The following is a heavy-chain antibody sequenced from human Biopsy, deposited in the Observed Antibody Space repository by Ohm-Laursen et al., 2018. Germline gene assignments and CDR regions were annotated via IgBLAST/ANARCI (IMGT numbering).Heavy chain of an antibody. CDR3: ARATNSTGWPYYYFYGMDV. CDR1: GGSISSDY. Sequence: SDTLSLACTASGGSISSDYWSWIRQTPGKGLEWIGYIYYSGSTNYNPSLKSRVTISVDTSKNQFSLRLNSVTAADTALYYCARATNSTGWPYYYFYGMDVWGQGTTVTVSS. CDR2: IYYSGST. D-gene: IGHD2/OR15-2a*01. V-gene: IGHV4-59*07. J-gene: IGHJ6*02.